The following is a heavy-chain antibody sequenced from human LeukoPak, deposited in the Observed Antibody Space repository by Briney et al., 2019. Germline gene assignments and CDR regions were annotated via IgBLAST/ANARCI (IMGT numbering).Heavy chain of an antibody. CDR2: INTDGSST. J-gene: IGHJ3*02. CDR1: GFTFSSYW. CDR3: VRESGSQRAFDI. Sequence: GGSLRLSCAASGFTFSSYWMHWVRQAPGKGLVWVSRINTDGSSTSYADSVKGRFTISRDNSKNMVYLEINSLRAEDTAVYYCVRESGSQRAFDIWGQGTMDTVS. D-gene: IGHD1-26*01. V-gene: IGHV3-74*01.